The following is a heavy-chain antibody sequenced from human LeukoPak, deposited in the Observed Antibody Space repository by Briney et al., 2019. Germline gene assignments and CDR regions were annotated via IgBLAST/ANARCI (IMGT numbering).Heavy chain of an antibody. CDR2: ISMDGSNK. D-gene: IGHD6-19*01. CDR3: AKKVFSGWFGAFDI. J-gene: IGHJ3*02. Sequence: PGRSLRLSCAGSGFTFSSYLMHWVRPAPDKGLEWVAVISMDGSNKHYADSVKGRFTISRDHSKNTLYLQMNSLRAEDTAVYYCAKKVFSGWFGAFDIWGQGTMVTVSS. CDR1: GFTFSSYL. V-gene: IGHV3-30*18.